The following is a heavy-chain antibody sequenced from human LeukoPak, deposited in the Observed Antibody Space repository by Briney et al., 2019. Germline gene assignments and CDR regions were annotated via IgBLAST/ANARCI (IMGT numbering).Heavy chain of an antibody. CDR3: ARGPNGSGSIYYFDY. Sequence: ASVKVSCKASGYTFTSYYMHWVRQAPGQGLEWMGIINPSGGSTSYAQKFQGRVTMTRDTSTSTVYMELSSLRSEDTAVCYCARGPNGSGSIYYFDYWGQGTLVTVSS. CDR2: INPSGGST. D-gene: IGHD3-10*01. CDR1: GYTFTSYY. V-gene: IGHV1-46*01. J-gene: IGHJ4*02.